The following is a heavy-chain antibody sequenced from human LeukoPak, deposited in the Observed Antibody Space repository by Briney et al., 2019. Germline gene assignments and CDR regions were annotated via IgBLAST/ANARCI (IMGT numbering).Heavy chain of an antibody. CDR1: GGSISSSSYY. CDR3: ARDPYYDSSGYYTFDY. D-gene: IGHD3-22*01. J-gene: IGHJ4*02. CDR2: IYYSGST. Sequence: PSETPSLTCTVSGGSISSSSYYWGWIRQPPGKGLEWIGSIYYSGSTYYNPSLKSRVTISVDTSKNQFSLKLSSVTAADTAVYYCARDPYYDSSGYYTFDYWGQGTLVTVSS. V-gene: IGHV4-39*07.